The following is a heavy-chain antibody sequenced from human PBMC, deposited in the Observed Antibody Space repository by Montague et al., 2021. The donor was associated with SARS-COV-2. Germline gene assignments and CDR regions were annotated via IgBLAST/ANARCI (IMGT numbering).Heavy chain of an antibody. J-gene: IGHJ6*02. CDR2: TYYRSKWYN. CDR3: TSGREGNYNVMDV. CDR1: GDSVASNSAT. V-gene: IGHV6-1*01. D-gene: IGHD1-1*01. Sequence: CAISGDSVASNSATWNWVRQSPSRGLGWLGMTYYRSKWYNDYAVSVRGRVTINPDTSKNQFSLQLNSVTPEDTAIYYCTSGREGNYNVMDVWGQGTTVTVSS.